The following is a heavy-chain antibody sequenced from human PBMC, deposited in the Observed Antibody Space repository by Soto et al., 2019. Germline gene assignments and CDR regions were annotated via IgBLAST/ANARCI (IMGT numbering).Heavy chain of an antibody. CDR3: AKDLDTVTTGISAFDI. CDR1: GFTFRNYG. D-gene: IGHD4-17*01. J-gene: IGHJ3*02. V-gene: IGHV3-30*18. CDR2: ISYDGNNI. Sequence: VQLVESGGGVVQPGRSLRLSCAASGFTFRNYGMHWVRQAPGKGLEWVAVISYDGNNIYYEDSVKGRFTISRDNSKNTLYLQMNSLRAEDTAVYYCAKDLDTVTTGISAFDIWGQGTMVTVSS.